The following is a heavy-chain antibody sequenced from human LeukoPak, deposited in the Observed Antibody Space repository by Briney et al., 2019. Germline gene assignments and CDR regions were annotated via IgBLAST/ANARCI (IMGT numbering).Heavy chain of an antibody. J-gene: IGHJ5*02. CDR1: GYTFTGYY. V-gene: IGHV1-2*02. Sequence: ASVKVSCKASGYTFTGYYMHWVRQAPGQGLEWMGWINPNSGGTNYAQKFQGRVTMTRDTPISTAYMELSRLRSDDTAVYYCARDGLMVYAIGDNWFDPWGQGTLVTVSS. CDR2: INPNSGGT. CDR3: ARDGLMVYAIGDNWFDP. D-gene: IGHD2-8*01.